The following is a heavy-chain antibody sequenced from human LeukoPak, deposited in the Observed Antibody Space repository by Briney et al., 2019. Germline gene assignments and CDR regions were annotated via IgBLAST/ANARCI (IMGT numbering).Heavy chain of an antibody. CDR3: VKDRFGSFDP. CDR1: GFPFSDYA. J-gene: IGHJ5*02. D-gene: IGHD5-18*01. V-gene: IGHV3-23*01. Sequence: GGSLRLSGAASGFPFSDYAMTWVRQAPGKGLEWVAAISPSASHRYYADFVGGRFTISRDNSKNTLDLQMSSLRAEDTAVYYCVKDRFGSFDPWGQGTLVTVSS. CDR2: ISPSASHR.